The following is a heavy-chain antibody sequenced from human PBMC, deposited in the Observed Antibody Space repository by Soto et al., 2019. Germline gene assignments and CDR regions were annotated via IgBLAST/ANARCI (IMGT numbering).Heavy chain of an antibody. J-gene: IGHJ5*02. CDR1: GGSISSSSYY. CDR3: ARIRLRSLGNWVDT. CDR2: IYYSGST. Sequence: SETLSLTCTVSGGSISSSSYYWGWIRQPPGKGLEWIGSIYYSGSTYYNPSLKSRVTISVDTSKNQFSLKLSSVTAADTAVYYCARIRLRSLGNWVDTWGQGTLVSVSS. V-gene: IGHV4-39*01. D-gene: IGHD5-12*01.